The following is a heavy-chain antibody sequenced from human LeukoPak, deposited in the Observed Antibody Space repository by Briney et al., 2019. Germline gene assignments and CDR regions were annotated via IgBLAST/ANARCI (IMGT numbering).Heavy chain of an antibody. CDR2: INHSGST. CDR3: ARTYDFWSGYYNGFDY. V-gene: IGHV4-34*01. Sequence: KPSETLSLTCAVYGGSFSGYYWSWIRQPPGKGLEWIGEINHSGSTNYNPSLKSRVTILVDTSKNQFSLKLSSVTAADTAVNYCARTYDFWSGYYNGFDYWGQGTLVTVSS. D-gene: IGHD3-3*01. CDR1: GGSFSGYY. J-gene: IGHJ4*02.